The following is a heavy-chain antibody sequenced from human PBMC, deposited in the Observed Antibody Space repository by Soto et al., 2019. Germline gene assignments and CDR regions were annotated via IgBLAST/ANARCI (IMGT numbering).Heavy chain of an antibody. CDR2: LSPIGEL. V-gene: IGHV3-23*01. CDR3: TKGSSDSGCGNSDF. D-gene: IGHD6-25*01. CDR1: GFSFSNFA. J-gene: IGHJ4*02. Sequence: EMQLLESGGGLVQPGGSLRLSCAASGFSFSNFAMNWVRPAPGRGLEWVSVLSPIGELFYASSVKGRFTISRDNSKNTFNLQMDGLIAEDTDIYYCTKGSSDSGCGNSDFWGQGTQVTVSS.